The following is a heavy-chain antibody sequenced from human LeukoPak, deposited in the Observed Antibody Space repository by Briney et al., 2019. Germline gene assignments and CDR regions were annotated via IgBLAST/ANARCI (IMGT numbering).Heavy chain of an antibody. J-gene: IGHJ3*02. V-gene: IGHV1-69*05. CDR2: IIPIFGTA. Sequence: SVKVSCTASGGTFSSYAISWVRQAPGQGLEWMGGIIPIFGTANYAQKFQGRVTITTDESTSTVYMGLSSLRSEDTAVYYCARELGILGAFDIWGQGTMVTVSS. CDR1: GGTFSSYA. D-gene: IGHD7-27*01. CDR3: ARELGILGAFDI.